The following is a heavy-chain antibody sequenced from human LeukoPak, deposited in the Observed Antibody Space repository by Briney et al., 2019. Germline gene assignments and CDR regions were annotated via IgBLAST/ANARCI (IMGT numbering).Heavy chain of an antibody. D-gene: IGHD3-3*01. CDR1: GFTFSSSA. V-gene: IGHV3-23*01. Sequence: GGSLRLSCAASGFTFSSSAMSWVRQVPGKGLEWVSAIGGSGSDTSYTDSVKGRFTISRDNSKSTLYLQMNSLRAEDTAVYHCAKTLRDLEWLTGELDVWGQGTAVTVSS. J-gene: IGHJ6*02. CDR2: IGGSGSDT. CDR3: AKTLRDLEWLTGELDV.